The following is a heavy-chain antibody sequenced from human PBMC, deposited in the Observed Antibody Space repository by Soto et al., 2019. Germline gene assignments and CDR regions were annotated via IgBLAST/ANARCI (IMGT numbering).Heavy chain of an antibody. CDR2: IYHSGST. J-gene: IGHJ5*02. V-gene: IGHV4-30-2*01. CDR3: AGVPAS. CDR1: GGSISSGGYS. Sequence: QLQLQESGSGLVKPSQTLSLTCAVSGGSISSGGYSWSWIRQPPGKGPEWIGYIYHSGSTDYNRXLXSXFTISVDRSKKQFSMKLGSVAAAGPAVYYCAGVPASWGQGTLVTVS.